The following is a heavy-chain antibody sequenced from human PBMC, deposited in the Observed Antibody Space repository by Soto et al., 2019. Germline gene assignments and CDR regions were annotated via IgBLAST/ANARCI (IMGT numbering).Heavy chain of an antibody. J-gene: IGHJ4*02. CDR1: GGSISSGGYS. CDR2: IYHSGST. Sequence: QLQLQESGSGLVKPSQTLSLTCAVSGGSISSGGYSWSWIRQPPGKGLEWIRYIYHSGSTYYNPSLKSRVTISVDRSKNQFSLTLSPVTAADTAVYYCARAGGLGAVAVDYWGQGTLVTVSS. V-gene: IGHV4-30-2*01. D-gene: IGHD6-19*01. CDR3: ARAGGLGAVAVDY.